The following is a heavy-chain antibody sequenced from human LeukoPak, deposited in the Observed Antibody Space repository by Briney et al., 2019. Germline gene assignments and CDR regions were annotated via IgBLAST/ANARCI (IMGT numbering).Heavy chain of an antibody. Sequence: GGSLRLPCAASGFTFSSYAMHWVRQAPGKGLEYVSAISSNGGGTYYANSVKGRFTISRDNSKNTLYLQMGSLRAEDMAVYYCARGADYWGQGTLVTVSS. D-gene: IGHD1-26*01. V-gene: IGHV3-64*01. CDR1: GFTFSSYA. CDR2: ISSNGGGT. CDR3: ARGADY. J-gene: IGHJ4*02.